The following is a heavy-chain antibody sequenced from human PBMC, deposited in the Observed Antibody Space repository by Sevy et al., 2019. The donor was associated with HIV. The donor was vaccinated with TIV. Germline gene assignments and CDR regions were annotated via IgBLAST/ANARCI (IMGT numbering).Heavy chain of an antibody. V-gene: IGHV3-21*01. Sequence: GESLKISCAASGFTFSSYSMNWVRQAPGKGLEWVSSISSSSYIYYADSVKGRFTISRDNAKNSLYLQMNSLRAEDTAVYYCAREGATSPIFNWFDPWGQGTLVTVSS. CDR2: ISSSSYI. D-gene: IGHD1-26*01. J-gene: IGHJ5*02. CDR3: AREGATSPIFNWFDP. CDR1: GFTFSSYS.